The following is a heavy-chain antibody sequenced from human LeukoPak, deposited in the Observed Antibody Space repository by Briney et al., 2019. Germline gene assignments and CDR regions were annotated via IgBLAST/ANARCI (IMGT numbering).Heavy chain of an antibody. D-gene: IGHD4-17*01. CDR2: INHSGST. V-gene: IGHV4-34*01. Sequence: SETLSLTCAVYGGSFSGYYWSWIRQPPGKGLEWIGEINHSGSTNYNPSLKSRVTTSVDTPKNQFSLKLSSVTAADTAVYYCARRESNGDYLSEGASSFDYWGQGTLVTVSS. CDR3: ARRESNGDYLSEGASSFDY. CDR1: GGSFSGYY. J-gene: IGHJ4*02.